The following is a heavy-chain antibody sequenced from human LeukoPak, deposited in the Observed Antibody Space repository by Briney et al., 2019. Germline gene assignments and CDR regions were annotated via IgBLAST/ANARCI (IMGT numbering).Heavy chain of an antibody. CDR2: IYSGGST. J-gene: IGHJ4*02. CDR1: GFTVSSNY. V-gene: IGHV3-53*05. Sequence: GGSLRLSCAASGFTVSSNYMSWVRQAPGKGLEWVSVIYSGGSTYYADSVKGRFTISRDNSKNTLYLQMNSLRAEDTAVYYCAKEKAFGTYYYDSSGSHFDYWGQGTLVTVSS. CDR3: AKEKAFGTYYYDSSGSHFDY. D-gene: IGHD3-22*01.